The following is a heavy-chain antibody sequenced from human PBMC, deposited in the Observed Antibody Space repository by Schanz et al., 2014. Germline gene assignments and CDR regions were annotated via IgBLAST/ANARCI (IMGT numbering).Heavy chain of an antibody. V-gene: IGHV3-21*01. D-gene: IGHD5-12*01. CDR3: AKDGVEAVATV. Sequence: EVQLVESGGGLVEPGGSLGLSCAASGFTFSNYTMYWVRQAPGKGLEWVSSITSTSRYIYYADSLKGRFTISRDNAKNTLYLQMNSLRVEDTAVYYCAKDGVEAVATVWGQGILVTVSS. CDR1: GFTFSNYT. CDR2: ITSTSRYI. J-gene: IGHJ4*02.